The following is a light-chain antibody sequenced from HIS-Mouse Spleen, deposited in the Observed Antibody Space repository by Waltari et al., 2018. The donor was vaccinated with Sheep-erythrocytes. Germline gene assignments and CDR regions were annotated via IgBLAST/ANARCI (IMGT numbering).Light chain of an antibody. V-gene: IGLV3-1*01. CDR1: KLGDKY. CDR2: QDS. J-gene: IGLJ2*01. CDR3: QAWDSSTAV. Sequence: SYELTQPPSVSVSPGQTASITCSGDKLGDKYACWYQQKPGQSPVLVIYQDSKRPSGIPGRFSGSNSGNTATLTISETQAMDEADYYCQAWDSSTAVFGGGTKLTVL.